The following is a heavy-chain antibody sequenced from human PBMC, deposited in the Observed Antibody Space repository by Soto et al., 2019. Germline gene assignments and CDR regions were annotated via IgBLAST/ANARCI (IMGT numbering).Heavy chain of an antibody. CDR1: GFTFSNYA. Sequence: EVQLTESGGGLVQPGGSLRLSCTASGFTFSNYAMNWVRQAPGKGLEWVSYISSSSTTIYYADSVKGRFTISRDNAKNSLYLQMTSLREEDTAMYYCASRGGNYDGGGQRVDVWGPGTKVTVSS. J-gene: IGHJ3*01. D-gene: IGHD3-22*01. V-gene: IGHV3-48*02. CDR3: ASRGGNYDGGGQRVDV. CDR2: ISSSSTTI.